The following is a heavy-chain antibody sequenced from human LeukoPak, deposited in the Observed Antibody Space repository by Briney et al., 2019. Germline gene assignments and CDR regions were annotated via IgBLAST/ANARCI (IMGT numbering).Heavy chain of an antibody. Sequence: PSETMSLTCTVSGGSLSSYYWSWMRQPPGKGLEWIGYIYYSGSTNYNPSLKSRVTISVDTSKNQFSLKLSSVTAADTAVYYCARDTELPVLDVWGKGTTVTVSS. V-gene: IGHV4-59*01. CDR2: IYYSGST. D-gene: IGHD4-23*01. CDR3: ARDTELPVLDV. J-gene: IGHJ6*04. CDR1: GGSLSSYY.